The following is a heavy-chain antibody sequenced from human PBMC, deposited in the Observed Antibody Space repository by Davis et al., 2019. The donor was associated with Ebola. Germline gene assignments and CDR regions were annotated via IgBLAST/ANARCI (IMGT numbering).Heavy chain of an antibody. J-gene: IGHJ4*02. CDR2: INHSGST. V-gene: IGHV4-34*01. CDR1: GGSFSGYY. CDR3: ARLYRNYEGVYYFDY. D-gene: IGHD4-11*01. Sequence: PGGSLRLSCAVYGGSFSGYYWSWIRQPPGKGLEWIGEINHSGSTNYNPSLKSRVTISVDTSKNQFSLKLSSVTAADTAVYYCARLYRNYEGVYYFDYWGQGTLVTVSS.